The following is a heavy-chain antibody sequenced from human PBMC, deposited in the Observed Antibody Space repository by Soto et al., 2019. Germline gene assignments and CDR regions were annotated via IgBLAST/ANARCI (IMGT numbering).Heavy chain of an antibody. CDR1: GYTFTSYD. V-gene: IGHV1-8*01. CDR2: MNPNSGNT. J-gene: IGHJ5*02. D-gene: IGHD6-19*01. Sequence: ASVKVSCKASGYTFTSYDINWVRQATGQGLEWVGWMNPNSGNTGYAQKFQGRVTMTRNTSISTAYMELSSLRSEDTAVYYCARGRMLEQWLVQGGNWFDPWGQGTLVTVSS. CDR3: ARGRMLEQWLVQGGNWFDP.